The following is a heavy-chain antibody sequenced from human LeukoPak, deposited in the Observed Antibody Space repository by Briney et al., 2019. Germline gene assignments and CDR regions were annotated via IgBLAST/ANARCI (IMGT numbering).Heavy chain of an antibody. CDR2: INHGGFT. V-gene: IGHV4-34*01. CDR1: GASLSGYY. CDR3: ARSHLWPSGTFDI. Sequence: SQTLSLTCAVSGASLSGYYWSWIRQSPGKGLEWIGEINHGGFTNYNPSLKSRVTISVDTSRNQIALRLSSLTAADTAVYFCARSHLWPSGTFDIWGQGTVVAVSS. D-gene: IGHD5-18*01. J-gene: IGHJ3*02.